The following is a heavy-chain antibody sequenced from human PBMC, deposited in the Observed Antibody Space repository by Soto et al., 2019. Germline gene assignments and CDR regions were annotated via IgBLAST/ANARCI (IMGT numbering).Heavy chain of an antibody. CDR1: GGSIRSYY. D-gene: IGHD3-10*01. J-gene: IGHJ6*02. CDR2: IYYSGST. V-gene: IGHV4-59*08. Sequence: SETLSLTCTVSGGSIRSYYWSWIRQPPGKRLEWIGYIYYSGSTNYNPSLKSRVTISVDTSKNQVVLTMTNMDPVDTATYYCAGPDGSGRLVHYYGLDVWGQGTTVTVSS. CDR3: AGPDGSGRLVHYYGLDV.